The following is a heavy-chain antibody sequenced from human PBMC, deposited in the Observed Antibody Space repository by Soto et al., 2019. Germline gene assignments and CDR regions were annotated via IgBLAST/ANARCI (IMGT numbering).Heavy chain of an antibody. CDR1: GGSFSGYY. CDR3: ARGRPYYDFWSGYYFRRYNWFDP. V-gene: IGHV4-34*01. CDR2: INHSGST. D-gene: IGHD3-3*01. Sequence: TLSLTCAVYGGSFSGYYWSWIRQPPGKGLEWIGEINHSGSTNYNPSLKSRVTISVDTSKNQFSLKLSSVTAADTAVYYCARGRPYYDFWSGYYFRRYNWFDPWGQGTLVTVSS. J-gene: IGHJ5*02.